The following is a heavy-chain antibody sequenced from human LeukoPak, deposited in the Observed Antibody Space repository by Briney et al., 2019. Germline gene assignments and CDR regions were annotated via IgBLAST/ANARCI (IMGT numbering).Heavy chain of an antibody. CDR2: INHSGST. CDR1: GGSFSGYY. CDR3: ARIIRGWFDP. D-gene: IGHD3-10*01. Sequence: KASETLSLTCAVYGGSFSGYYWSWIRQPPGKGLEWIGEINHSGSTNYNPSLKSRVTISVDTSKNQFSLKLSSVTAADTAVYYCARIIRGWFDPWGQGTLVTVSS. J-gene: IGHJ5*02. V-gene: IGHV4-34*01.